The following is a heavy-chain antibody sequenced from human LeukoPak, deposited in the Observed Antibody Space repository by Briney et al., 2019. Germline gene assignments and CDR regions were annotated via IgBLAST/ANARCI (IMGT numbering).Heavy chain of an antibody. V-gene: IGHV4-39*07. D-gene: IGHD2-15*01. CDR2: IYYSGST. J-gene: IGHJ4*02. CDR3: ARGGSSALDY. CDR1: GGSISSSSYY. Sequence: PSETLSLTCTVPGGSISSSSYYWGWIRQPPGKGLEWIGSIYYSGSTYYNPSLKSRVTISVDTSKNQFSLKLSSVTAADTAVYYCARGGSSALDYWGQGTLVTVSS.